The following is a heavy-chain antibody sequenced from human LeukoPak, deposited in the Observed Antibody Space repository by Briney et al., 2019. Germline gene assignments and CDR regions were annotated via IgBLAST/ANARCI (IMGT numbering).Heavy chain of an antibody. CDR3: VRDLQRHYLGVAVAGRRRWFDP. CDR2: INSDGSST. Sequence: GGSLRLSCAASGFTFSNYWMPWVRQAPGKGLVWVSRINSDGSSTNYADSVKGRFTISRDNAKNTLYLQMNSLGAEDTAIYYCVRDLQRHYLGVAVAGRRRWFDPWGQGTLVTVSS. CDR1: GFTFSNYW. J-gene: IGHJ5*02. V-gene: IGHV3-74*01. D-gene: IGHD6-13*01.